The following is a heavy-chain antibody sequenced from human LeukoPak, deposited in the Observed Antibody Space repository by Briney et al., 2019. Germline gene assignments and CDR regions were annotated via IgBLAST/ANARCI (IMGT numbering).Heavy chain of an antibody. CDR3: ASRYCSGGSCNEPVG. CDR1: GFTFSSYA. J-gene: IGHJ4*02. CDR2: INSDGSST. Sequence: GGSLRLSCSASGFTFSSYAMYWVRQAPGKGLVWVSRINSDGSSTSYADSVKGRFTISRDNAKNTLYLQMNSLRAEDTAVYYCASRYCSGGSCNEPVGWGQGTLVTVSS. D-gene: IGHD2-15*01. V-gene: IGHV3-74*01.